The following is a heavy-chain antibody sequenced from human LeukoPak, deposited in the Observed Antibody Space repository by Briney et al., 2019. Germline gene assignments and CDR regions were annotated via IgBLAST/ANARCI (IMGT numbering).Heavy chain of an antibody. CDR3: AIDPNWGTHS. J-gene: IGHJ4*02. V-gene: IGHV3-23*01. CDR2: IGNNGGGI. Sequence: GGSLRLSCAASGFTFSTYTMYWVRHPPGKRLEWVSIIGNNGGGIHYADSVKGRFTISRDNFKNALYLQMNSVRVEDTAVYYCAIDPNWGTHSWGQGVLVTVSS. CDR1: GFTFSTYT. D-gene: IGHD7-27*01.